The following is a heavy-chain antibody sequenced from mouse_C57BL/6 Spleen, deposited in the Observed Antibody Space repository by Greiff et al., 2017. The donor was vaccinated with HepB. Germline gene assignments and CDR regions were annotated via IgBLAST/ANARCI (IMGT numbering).Heavy chain of an antibody. CDR1: GYTFTSYW. CDR2: IHPSDSDT. V-gene: IGHV1-74*01. J-gene: IGHJ4*01. CDR3: AIDAPLLLWQGDY. Sequence: QVQLKQPGAELVKPGASVKVSCKASGYTFTSYWMHWVKQRPGQGLEWIGRIHPSDSDTNYNQKFKGKATLTVDKSSSTAYMQLSSLTSEDSAVYYCAIDAPLLLWQGDYWGQGTSVTVSS. D-gene: IGHD2-1*01.